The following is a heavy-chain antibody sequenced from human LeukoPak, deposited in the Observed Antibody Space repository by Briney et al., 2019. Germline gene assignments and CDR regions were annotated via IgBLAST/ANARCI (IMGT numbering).Heavy chain of an antibody. D-gene: IGHD1-26*01. CDR1: GGSFSGYY. J-gene: IGHJ6*03. CDR3: ANRRDTNPGGYYYYMDV. V-gene: IGHV4-34*01. Sequence: SETLSLTCAVYGGSFSGYYWSWIRQPPGKGLEWIGEINHSGSTNYNPSPKSRVTIPVDTSKNQFSLKLSSVTAADTAVYYCANRRDTNPGGYYYYMDVWGKGTTVTVSS. CDR2: INHSGST.